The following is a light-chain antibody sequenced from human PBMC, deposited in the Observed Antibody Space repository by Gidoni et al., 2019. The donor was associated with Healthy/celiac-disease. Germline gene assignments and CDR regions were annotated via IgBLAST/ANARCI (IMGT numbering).Light chain of an antibody. CDR2: AAS. Sequence: DIQMTQSPSSLSASVGDSVTITCRASQSISSYLNWYQQKPGKAPKLLIYAASSLQSGVPSRFSGSGSGTYFTLTIRSLQPEDFATYYCPQSYSTPWTFGQGTKVEIK. V-gene: IGKV1-39*01. CDR1: QSISSY. J-gene: IGKJ1*01. CDR3: PQSYSTPWT.